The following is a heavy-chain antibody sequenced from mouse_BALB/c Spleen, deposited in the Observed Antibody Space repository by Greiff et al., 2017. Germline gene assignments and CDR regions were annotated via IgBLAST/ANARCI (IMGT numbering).Heavy chain of an antibody. CDR1: GYAFTSYN. Sequence: VQLQQSGPELVKPGASVKVSCKASGYAFTSYNMYWVKQSHGKSLEWIGYIDPYNGGTSYNQKFKGKATLTVDKSSSTAYMHLNSLTSEDSAVYYCARSVTTVVATRAMDYWGQGTSVTVSS. D-gene: IGHD1-1*01. V-gene: IGHV1S135*01. CDR3: ARSVTTVVATRAMDY. J-gene: IGHJ4*01. CDR2: IDPYNGGT.